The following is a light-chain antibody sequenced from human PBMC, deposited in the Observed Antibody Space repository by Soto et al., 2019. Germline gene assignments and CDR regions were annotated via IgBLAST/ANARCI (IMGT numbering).Light chain of an antibody. CDR2: GAS. J-gene: IGKJ5*01. V-gene: IGKV3-20*01. CDR1: QSVSSSY. Sequence: EIVLTHSPCTLSLSPLERATLSFMAIQSVSSSYLSCYLQKPGQSPRLLLYGASSRATGIPDRFSGSGSGTDFTLTISRLEPEDFAVYYCQQYGSSTITFGQGTRLEN. CDR3: QQYGSSTIT.